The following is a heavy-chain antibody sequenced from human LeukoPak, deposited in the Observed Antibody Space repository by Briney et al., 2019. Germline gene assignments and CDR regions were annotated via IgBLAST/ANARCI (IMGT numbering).Heavy chain of an antibody. CDR3: ARGVITHTSYFDY. Sequence: SETLSLTCAVYGGSFSGYYWSWIRQPPGKGLEWIGEINHSGSTNYNPSLKSRVTISVDTSKNQFSLKLSSVTAADTAVYYCARGVITHTSYFDYWGQGTLVTVSS. V-gene: IGHV4-34*01. D-gene: IGHD2/OR15-2a*01. J-gene: IGHJ4*02. CDR1: GGSFSGYY. CDR2: INHSGST.